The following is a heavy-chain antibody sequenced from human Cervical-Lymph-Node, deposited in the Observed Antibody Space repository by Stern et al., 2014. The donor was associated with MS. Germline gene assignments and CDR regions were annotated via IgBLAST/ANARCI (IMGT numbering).Heavy chain of an antibody. CDR2: IFPGGSDI. CDR3: ARQRYFDY. Sequence: EVQLVQSGPEVKRPGESLKISCQASGYTFTSYWIGWVRQMPGKGLEWIAIIFPGGSDIRYSPSFQGQVPISAAKASSTAYLQWNNLKPSDTAIYYCARQRYFDYWGQGTLVTVSS. V-gene: IGHV5-51*01. J-gene: IGHJ4*02. CDR1: GYTFTSYW.